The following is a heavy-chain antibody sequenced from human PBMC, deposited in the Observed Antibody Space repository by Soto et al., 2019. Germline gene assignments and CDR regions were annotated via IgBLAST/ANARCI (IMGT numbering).Heavy chain of an antibody. J-gene: IGHJ2*01. D-gene: IGHD4-4*01. CDR2: ISYDGSNK. CDR3: ARPMWSHDYNWGYFDL. Sequence: QVQLVESGGGVVQPGRSLRLSCAASGFTFSSYAMHWVRQAPGKGLEWVAVISYDGSNKYYADSVKGRFTISRDNSKNTLYLQMNSLRAEDTAVYYCARPMWSHDYNWGYFDLWGRGTLLTVSS. CDR1: GFTFSSYA. V-gene: IGHV3-30-3*01.